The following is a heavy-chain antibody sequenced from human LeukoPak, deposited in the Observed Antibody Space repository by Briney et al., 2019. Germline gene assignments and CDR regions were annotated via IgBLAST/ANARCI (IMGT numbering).Heavy chain of an antibody. CDR1: GFTFSCYW. V-gene: IGHV3-74*01. CDR2: INSNGSST. D-gene: IGHD2-2*01. CDR3: AREVFGRGRVAIPFDY. J-gene: IGHJ4*02. Sequence: GESLRLSCAASGFTFSCYWMHWVRQAPGKGLVWVSRINSNGSSTSYADSVKGRFTISRDNAKNTLYLQMNSLRAEDTAVYYCAREVFGRGRVAIPFDYWGQGTLVTVSS.